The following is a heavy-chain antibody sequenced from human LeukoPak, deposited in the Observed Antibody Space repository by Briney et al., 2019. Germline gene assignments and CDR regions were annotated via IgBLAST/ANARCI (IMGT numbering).Heavy chain of an antibody. CDR3: ARVSGGFPRGYIGYAYPNFDY. V-gene: IGHV4-34*01. J-gene: IGHJ4*02. Sequence: SETLSLTCAVYGGSFSGYYWSWIRQPPGKGLEWIGEINHSGSTNYNPSLKSRVTISVDTSKNQFSLKLSSVTAADTAVYYCARVSGGFPRGYIGYAYPNFDYWGQGTLVTVSS. CDR1: GGSFSGYY. D-gene: IGHD5-12*01. CDR2: INHSGST.